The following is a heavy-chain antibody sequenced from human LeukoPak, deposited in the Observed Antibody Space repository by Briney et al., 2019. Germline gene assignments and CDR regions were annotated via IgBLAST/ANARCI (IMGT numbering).Heavy chain of an antibody. J-gene: IGHJ4*02. CDR2: INPNSGGT. D-gene: IGHD6-13*01. CDR3: ARGGEYSSRECDY. Sequence: ASVTVSCKASGYTFTGDYMHWVRQAPGQGLEWMGWINPNSGGTNYAQKFQGRVTMTRDTSISTAYMELSRLRSDDTAAYYCARGGEYSSRECDYWGQGTLVTVSS. V-gene: IGHV1-2*02. CDR1: GYTFTGDY.